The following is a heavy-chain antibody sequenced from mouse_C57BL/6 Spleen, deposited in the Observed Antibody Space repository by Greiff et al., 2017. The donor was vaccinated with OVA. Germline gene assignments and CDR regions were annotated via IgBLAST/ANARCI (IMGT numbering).Heavy chain of an antibody. D-gene: IGHD1-1*01. CDR1: GYAFTNYL. CDR2: INPGSGGT. J-gene: IGHJ1*03. V-gene: IGHV1-54*01. CDR3: AREGGYGSSYGWYFDV. Sequence: QVQLQQSGAELVRPGTSVKVSCKASGYAFTNYLIEWVKQRPGQGLEWIGVINPGSGGTNYNEKFKGKATLTADKSSSTAYMQLSSLTSEDSAVYFCAREGGYGSSYGWYFDVWGTGTTVTVSS.